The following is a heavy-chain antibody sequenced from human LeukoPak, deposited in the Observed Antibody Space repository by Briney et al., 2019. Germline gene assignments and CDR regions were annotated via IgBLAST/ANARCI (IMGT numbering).Heavy chain of an antibody. Sequence: SETLSLTCTVSGGSISSSSYYWGWIRQPPGKGLEWIGSIYYSGSTYYNPSLKSRVTISVDTSKNQFSLKLSSVTAADTAVYYCARHQLIAARPYYMDVWGKGITVTVSS. CDR1: GGSISSSSYY. V-gene: IGHV4-39*01. J-gene: IGHJ6*03. CDR3: ARHQLIAARPYYMDV. D-gene: IGHD6-6*01. CDR2: IYYSGST.